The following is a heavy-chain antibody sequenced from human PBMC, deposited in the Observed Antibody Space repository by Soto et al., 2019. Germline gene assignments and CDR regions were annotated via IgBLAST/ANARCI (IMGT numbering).Heavy chain of an antibody. Sequence: PGGSLRLSCVASGFTFSNYGMHWVRQAPGKGLEWVAVIWYDGNNKYYADSVKGRFTISRVNSNNTLYVQMTSLRAEDTAVYYCARGLHSLFDYWGQGTLVTVSS. J-gene: IGHJ4*02. CDR3: ARGLHSLFDY. V-gene: IGHV3-33*01. CDR2: IWYDGNNK. CDR1: GFTFSNYG. D-gene: IGHD2-21*01.